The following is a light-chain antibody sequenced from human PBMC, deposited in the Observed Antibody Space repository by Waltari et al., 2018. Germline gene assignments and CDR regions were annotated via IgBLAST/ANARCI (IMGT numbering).Light chain of an antibody. J-gene: IGKJ2*03. CDR3: QQYNNWPPYS. V-gene: IGKV3-15*01. CDR2: GAS. Sequence: IVMRQSPATLSVSPGESATLSCSASQSVSSNLAWYQQKPGQAPRLLIYGASTRATGIPARFSGSGSGTEFTLTISRLQSEDFAVYYCQQYNNWPPYSFGQGTKLEIK. CDR1: QSVSSN.